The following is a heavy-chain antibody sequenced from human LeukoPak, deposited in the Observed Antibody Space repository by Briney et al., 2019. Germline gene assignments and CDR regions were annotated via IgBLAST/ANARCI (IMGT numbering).Heavy chain of an antibody. J-gene: IGHJ4*02. CDR2: IYSSGST. Sequence: SETPSLTCTVSGGSISGSYWSWIRQPAGKGLEWIGRIYSSGSTNYNPSLKSRVTMSVDTSKNQVSLKLNSVTAADTAVYYCARGFCSGGSCYLFDSWGQGTLVTVSS. CDR1: GGSISGSY. D-gene: IGHD2-15*01. CDR3: ARGFCSGGSCYLFDS. V-gene: IGHV4-4*07.